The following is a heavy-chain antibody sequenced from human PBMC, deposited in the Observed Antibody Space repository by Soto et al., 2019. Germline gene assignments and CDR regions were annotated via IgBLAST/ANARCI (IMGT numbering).Heavy chain of an antibody. J-gene: IGHJ3*02. Sequence: ASVKVSCKAYGYTFTSYGISWVRQAPGQGLEWMGWISAYNGNTNYAQKLQGRVTMTTDTSTSTAYMELRSLRSDDTAVYYCARDRARYSYGHDAFDIWGQGTMVTVSS. CDR2: ISAYNGNT. D-gene: IGHD5-18*01. CDR3: ARDRARYSYGHDAFDI. V-gene: IGHV1-18*01. CDR1: GYTFTSYG.